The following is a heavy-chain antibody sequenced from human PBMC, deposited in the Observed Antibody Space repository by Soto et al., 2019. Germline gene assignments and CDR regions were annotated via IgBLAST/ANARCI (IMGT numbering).Heavy chain of an antibody. Sequence: QVQLVQSGAEVKKPGSSVKVSCTAIGGTFTSYAISWVRQAPGQGLEWMGETIPILDRSDYAPKFRGRLTMTADESTNIAYIELRSLRSDDTAVYYCARGTTIFGVAPRALPADVWGQGTAVTVSS. V-gene: IGHV1-69*01. J-gene: IGHJ6*02. D-gene: IGHD3-3*01. CDR3: ARGTTIFGVAPRALPADV. CDR2: TIPILDRS. CDR1: GGTFTSYA.